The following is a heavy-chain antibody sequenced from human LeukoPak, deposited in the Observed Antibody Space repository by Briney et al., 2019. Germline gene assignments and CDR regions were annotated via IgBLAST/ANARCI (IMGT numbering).Heavy chain of an antibody. V-gene: IGHV1-2*02. CDR1: GGTFSSYA. CDR3: ARDGYCSSTSCYTFDP. J-gene: IGHJ5*02. Sequence: ASVKVSWKASGGTFSSYAISWVRQAPEQGLEWMGWINPNSGGTNYAQKFQGRVTMTRDTSISTAYMELSRLRSDDTAVYYCARDGYCSSTSCYTFDPWGQGTLVTVSS. CDR2: INPNSGGT. D-gene: IGHD2-2*03.